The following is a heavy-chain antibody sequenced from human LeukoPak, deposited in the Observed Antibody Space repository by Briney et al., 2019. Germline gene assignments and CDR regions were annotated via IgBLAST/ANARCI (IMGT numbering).Heavy chain of an antibody. D-gene: IGHD1-26*01. J-gene: IGHJ5*02. V-gene: IGHV4-39*01. Sequence: SETLSLTCTVSGGSISSSSYYWGWLRQPPGKGLEWIGSIYYGGSTYYNPSLKSRVTISVDTSKNQFSLKLSSVTAADTAVYYCARPDQYSGSYYAWGQGTLVTVSS. CDR2: IYYGGST. CDR3: ARPDQYSGSYYA. CDR1: GGSISSSSYY.